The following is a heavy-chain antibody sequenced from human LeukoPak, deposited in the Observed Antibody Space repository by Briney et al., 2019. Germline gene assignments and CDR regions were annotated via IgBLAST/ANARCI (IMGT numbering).Heavy chain of an antibody. J-gene: IGHJ4*02. CDR1: GFTVSSNY. CDR3: ASVAARKGY. D-gene: IGHD6-6*01. CDR2: INHSGST. Sequence: IPGGSLRLSCAASGFTVSSNYMSWVRQPPGKGLEWIGEINHSGSTNYNPSLKSRVTISVDTSKNQFSLKLSSVTAADTAVYYCASVAARKGYWGQGTLVTVSS. V-gene: IGHV4-34*01.